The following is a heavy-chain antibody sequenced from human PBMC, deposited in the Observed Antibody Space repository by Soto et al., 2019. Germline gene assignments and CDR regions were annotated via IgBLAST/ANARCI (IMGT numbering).Heavy chain of an antibody. V-gene: IGHV4-34*01. D-gene: IGHD3-22*01. CDR3: ARGSSGYYFPFDY. Sequence: SETLSLTCAVYGGSFSGYYWSWIRQPPGKGLEWIEEINHSGSTNYNPSLKSRVTISVDTAKNQFSLKLSSVTAADTAVYYCARGSSGYYFPFDYWGQGTLVTVSS. CDR2: INHSGST. J-gene: IGHJ4*02. CDR1: GGSFSGYY.